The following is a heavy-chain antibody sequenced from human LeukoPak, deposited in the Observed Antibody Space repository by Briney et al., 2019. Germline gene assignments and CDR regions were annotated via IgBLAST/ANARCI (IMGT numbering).Heavy chain of an antibody. CDR1: GYTFTSYG. CDR3: ARVYGGPRSYGSGSAVNWFDP. CDR2: ISAYNGNT. V-gene: IGHV1-18*01. J-gene: IGHJ5*02. D-gene: IGHD3-10*01. Sequence: GASVKVSCKASGYTFTSYGISWVRQAPGQGLEWMGWISAYNGNTNYAQKLQGRVAMTTDTSTSTAYMELRSLRSDDTAVYYCARVYGGPRSYGSGSAVNWFDPWGQGTLVTVSS.